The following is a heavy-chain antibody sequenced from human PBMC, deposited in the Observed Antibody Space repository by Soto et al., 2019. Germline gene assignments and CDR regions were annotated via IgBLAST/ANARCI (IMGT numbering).Heavy chain of an antibody. V-gene: IGHV4-59*08. CDR1: GGSISSYY. Sequence: PSETLSLTCTVSGGSISSYYWSWIRQPPGKGLEWIGYIYYSGSTNYNPSLKSRVTISVDTSKNQFSLKLNSMTAADTAVYYCARHNYGSGSTYFDIWGQGTMVTVSS. D-gene: IGHD3-10*01. CDR2: IYYSGST. J-gene: IGHJ3*02. CDR3: ARHNYGSGSTYFDI.